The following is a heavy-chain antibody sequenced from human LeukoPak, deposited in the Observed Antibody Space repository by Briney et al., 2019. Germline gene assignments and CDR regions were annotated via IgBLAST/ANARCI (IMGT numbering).Heavy chain of an antibody. D-gene: IGHD3-9*01. V-gene: IGHV3-64D*06. CDR3: VKDSGYYYDILTGPRNWFDP. Sequence: PGGCLRLSCSASGFTFSGYAMHWVRQAPGKGLEYVSAISRDGYTTYYADSVKGRFTISRDNSKNTLFLQMSRLRAEDTAVYYCVKDSGYYYDILTGPRNWFDPWGQGALVTVSS. CDR2: ISRDGYTT. J-gene: IGHJ5*02. CDR1: GFTFSGYA.